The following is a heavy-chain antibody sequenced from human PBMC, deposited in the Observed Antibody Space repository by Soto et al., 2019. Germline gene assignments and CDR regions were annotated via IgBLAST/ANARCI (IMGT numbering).Heavy chain of an antibody. D-gene: IGHD3-9*01. J-gene: IGHJ6*02. CDR1: GGSISSYY. CDR3: AVGQLRYFDWLLVPYYYYGMDV. Sequence: SETLSLTCTVSGGSISSYYWSWIRQPPGKGLEWIGYIYYSGSTNYNPFLKSRVTISVDTSKNQFSLKLSSVTAADTAVYYCAVGQLRYFDWLLVPYYYYGMDVWGQGTTVTVSS. CDR2: IYYSGST. V-gene: IGHV4-59*01.